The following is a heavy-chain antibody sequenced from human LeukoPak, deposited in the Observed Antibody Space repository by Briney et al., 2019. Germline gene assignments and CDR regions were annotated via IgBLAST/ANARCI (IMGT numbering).Heavy chain of an antibody. V-gene: IGHV3-23*01. D-gene: IGHD1-26*01. CDR2: ISGSGGST. CDR3: AKVRGIYYYFDS. Sequence: PGGSLRLSCAASGFTFTTYAMTWVRQAPGKGLEWVSAISGSGGSTYYADSVKGRFTISRDNSKNTLYLQMNSLRAEDTAVYFCAKVRGIYYYFDSWGQGTLVTVSS. J-gene: IGHJ4*02. CDR1: GFTFTTYA.